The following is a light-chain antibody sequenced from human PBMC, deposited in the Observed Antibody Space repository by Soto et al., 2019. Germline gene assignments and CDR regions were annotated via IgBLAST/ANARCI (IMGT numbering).Light chain of an antibody. CDR1: DGDVGDYNY. CDR3: CSYAGTYTLL. V-gene: IGLV2-11*01. J-gene: IGLJ2*01. Sequence: QSALTQPRSVSGSPGQSVTISCTGADGDVGDYNYVSWYRQHPGKAPKLIIYDVTKRPSGVPDRFSGSKSGNTASLTISGLQAEDEADYYCCSYAGTYTLLFGGGTKVTVL. CDR2: DVT.